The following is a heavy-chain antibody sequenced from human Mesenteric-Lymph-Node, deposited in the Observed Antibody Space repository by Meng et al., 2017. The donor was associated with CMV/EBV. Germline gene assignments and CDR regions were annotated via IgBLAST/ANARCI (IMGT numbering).Heavy chain of an antibody. CDR1: GDSVSSISTA. Sequence: CAIAGDSVSSISTAWNWIRQSPSRGFEWLGRTYYRSKWYNDYAVSVKSRISIKTDTSKNQFSLQLNSVTPEDTAVYYCGREGGDAFDYWGQGTLVTVSS. J-gene: IGHJ4*02. CDR2: TYYRSKWYN. D-gene: IGHD1-26*01. CDR3: GREGGDAFDY. V-gene: IGHV6-1*01.